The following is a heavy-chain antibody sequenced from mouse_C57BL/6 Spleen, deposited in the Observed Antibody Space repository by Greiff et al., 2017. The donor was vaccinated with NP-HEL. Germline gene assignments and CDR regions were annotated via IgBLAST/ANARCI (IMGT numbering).Heavy chain of an antibody. CDR3: ARPGWDGGAMDY. Sequence: EVHLVESGGGLVKPGGSLKLSCAASGFTFSDYGMHWVRQAPEKGLEWVAYISSGSSTIYYADTVKGRFTISRDNAKNTLFLQMTSLRSEDTAMYYCARPGWDGGAMDYWGQGTSVTVSS. D-gene: IGHD4-1*01. V-gene: IGHV5-17*01. CDR1: GFTFSDYG. CDR2: ISSGSSTI. J-gene: IGHJ4*01.